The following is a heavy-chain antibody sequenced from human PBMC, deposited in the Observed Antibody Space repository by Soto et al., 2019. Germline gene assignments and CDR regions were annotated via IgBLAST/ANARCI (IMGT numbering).Heavy chain of an antibody. J-gene: IGHJ4*02. Sequence: GGSLRLSCAASGFTFSSYGMHWVRQAPGKGLEWVAVISYDGSNKYYADSVKGRFTISRDNSKNTLYLQMNSLRAEDTAVYYCAKVGLFGYNYWDYFDYWGQGTLVTVSS. CDR1: GFTFSSYG. CDR2: ISYDGSNK. V-gene: IGHV3-30*18. D-gene: IGHD5-12*01. CDR3: AKVGLFGYNYWDYFDY.